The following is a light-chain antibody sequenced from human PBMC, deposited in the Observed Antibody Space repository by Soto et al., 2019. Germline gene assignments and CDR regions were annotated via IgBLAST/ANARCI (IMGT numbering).Light chain of an antibody. CDR3: QQYGSSPPGT. CDR1: QSVSSSY. J-gene: IGKJ3*01. CDR2: GAS. V-gene: IGKV3-20*01. Sequence: EIVLTQSPGTLSLSPGERATLSCRASQSVSSSYLAWYQQKPGQAPRLLIYGASIRATGIPDRFSGSGSGTDFTLTISRLEPEDFAVYYCQQYGSSPPGTFGPGTKVDIK.